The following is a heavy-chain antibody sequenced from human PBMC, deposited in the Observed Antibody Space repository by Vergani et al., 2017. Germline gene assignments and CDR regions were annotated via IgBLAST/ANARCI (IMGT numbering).Heavy chain of an antibody. CDR2: IYYSGST. CDR1: GGSISSSSYY. V-gene: IGHV4-39*01. Sequence: QLQLQESGPGLVKPSETLSLTCTVSGGSISSSSYYWGWIRQPPGKGLEWIGSIYYSGSTYYTPSLKSRVTISVDTSKNQFSLKLSSVTAADTAVYYCARHPEPSPPLNWFDPWGQGTLVTVSS. D-gene: IGHD1-14*01. CDR3: ARHPEPSPPLNWFDP. J-gene: IGHJ5*02.